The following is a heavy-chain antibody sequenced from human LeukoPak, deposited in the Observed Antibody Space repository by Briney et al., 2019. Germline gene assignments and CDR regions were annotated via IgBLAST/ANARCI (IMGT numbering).Heavy chain of an antibody. CDR3: ARDPYYYESDQEYYYGMDV. CDR2: ISGNNGNT. Sequence: GASVNVSCKTSGYSFSNYGINWVRQAPGQGLEWMGWISGNNGNTKYAENFQGRVTMTTDSSTTTAYMELRSLSSDDTAVYYCARDPYYYESDQEYYYGMDVWGQGTTVTVSS. J-gene: IGHJ6*02. CDR1: GYSFSNYG. V-gene: IGHV1-18*04. D-gene: IGHD3-22*01.